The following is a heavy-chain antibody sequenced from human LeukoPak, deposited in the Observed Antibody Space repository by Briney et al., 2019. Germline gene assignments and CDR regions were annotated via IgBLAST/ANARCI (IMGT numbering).Heavy chain of an antibody. CDR1: GGSISSGGYS. V-gene: IGHV4-30-2*01. CDR2: IYHSGST. CDR3: ARDGIYSGYGRGAFDI. Sequence: SETLSLTCAVSGGSISSGGYSWSWIRQPPGKGLEWIGYIYHSGSTYYNPSLKSRVTISVDRSKNQFSLKLSSVTAADTAVYYCARDGIYSGYGRGAFDIWGQGTMVTVSS. D-gene: IGHD5-12*01. J-gene: IGHJ3*02.